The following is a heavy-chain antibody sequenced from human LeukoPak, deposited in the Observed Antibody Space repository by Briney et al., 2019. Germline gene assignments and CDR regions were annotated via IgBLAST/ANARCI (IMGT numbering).Heavy chain of an antibody. V-gene: IGHV1-18*01. J-gene: IGHJ4*02. CDR1: GYTFTSYG. CDR2: ISAYNGNT. D-gene: IGHD3-16*01. Sequence: ASVKVSCKASGYTFTSYGISWVRQAPGQGLEWMGWISAYNGNTNYAQKLQGRVTMTTDTSTSTAYMELRSLRSDDTAVYYCAKDPSGGASLIPFDYWGQGTLVTVSS. CDR3: AKDPSGGASLIPFDY.